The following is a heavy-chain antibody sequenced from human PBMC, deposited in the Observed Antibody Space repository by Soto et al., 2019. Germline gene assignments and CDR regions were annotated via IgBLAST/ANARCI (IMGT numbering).Heavy chain of an antibody. CDR1: GYSFTSYW. CDR2: IDPSDSYT. D-gene: IGHD4-17*01. Sequence: PGESLKISCKGSGYSFTSYWISWVRQMPGKGLEWMGRIDPSDSYTNYSPSFQGHVTISADKSISTAYLQWSSLKASDTAMYYCARDPDYGDYRTLDDDWGQGTRVTVSS. CDR3: ARDPDYGDYRTLDDD. V-gene: IGHV5-10-1*01. J-gene: IGHJ4*02.